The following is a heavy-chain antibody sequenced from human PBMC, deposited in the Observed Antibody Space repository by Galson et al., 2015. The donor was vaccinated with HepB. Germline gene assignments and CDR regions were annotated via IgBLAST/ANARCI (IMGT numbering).Heavy chain of an antibody. Sequence: CAISGDSVSSNSAAWNWIRQSPSRGLEWLGRTYYRSKWYSDYAVSVKSRITINPDTSKNQFSLQLNSVTPEDTAVYYCARDQGSSWYDYSDYWGQGTLVTASS. CDR3: ARDQGSSWYDYSDY. CDR1: GDSVSSNSAA. J-gene: IGHJ4*02. CDR2: TYYRSKWYS. D-gene: IGHD6-13*01. V-gene: IGHV6-1*01.